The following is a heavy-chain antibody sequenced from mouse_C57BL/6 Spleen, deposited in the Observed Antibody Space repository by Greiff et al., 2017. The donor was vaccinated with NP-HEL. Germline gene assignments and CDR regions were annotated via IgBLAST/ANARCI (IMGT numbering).Heavy chain of an antibody. CDR1: GYAFSSSW. D-gene: IGHD1-1*01. CDR2: IYPGDGDT. CDR3: ARRDYYYGFDY. J-gene: IGHJ2*01. V-gene: IGHV1-82*01. Sequence: VQLQQSGPELVKPGASVKISCKASGYAFSSSWMNWVKQRPGKGLEWIGRIYPGDGDTNYNGKFKGKATLTADKSSSTAYMQLSSLTSEDSAVYFCARRDYYYGFDYWGQGTTLTVSS.